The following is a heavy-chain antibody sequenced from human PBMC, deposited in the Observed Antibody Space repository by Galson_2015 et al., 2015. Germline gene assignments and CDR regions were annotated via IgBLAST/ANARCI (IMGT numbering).Heavy chain of an antibody. D-gene: IGHD5-24*01. CDR2: IYYSGST. J-gene: IGHJ4*02. CDR3: ARQDVEMATMFDY. CDR1: GGSISSSSYY. Sequence: ETLSLTCAVSGGSISSSSYYWGWIRQPRGQGLEWIGSIYYSGSTYYNPSLKSRVSISVDTYKNQFSLKLSSVTAADTAVYYCARQDVEMATMFDYWGQGTLVTVSS. V-gene: IGHV4-39*01.